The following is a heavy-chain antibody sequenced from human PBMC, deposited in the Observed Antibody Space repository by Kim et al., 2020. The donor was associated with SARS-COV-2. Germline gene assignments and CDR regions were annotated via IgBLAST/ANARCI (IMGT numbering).Heavy chain of an antibody. CDR2: ISSSASAI. V-gene: IGHV3-48*03. D-gene: IGHD4-17*01. Sequence: GGSLRLSCVGSGFTFSSYEMSWVRQAPGKGLEWVSYISSSASAIYYADSVQGRFTISSDNAKKSLYLQMNSLRADDTAVYYCAGKNDYGDYALARFDYWGQGALVTVSS. J-gene: IGHJ4*02. CDR3: AGKNDYGDYALARFDY. CDR1: GFTFSSYE.